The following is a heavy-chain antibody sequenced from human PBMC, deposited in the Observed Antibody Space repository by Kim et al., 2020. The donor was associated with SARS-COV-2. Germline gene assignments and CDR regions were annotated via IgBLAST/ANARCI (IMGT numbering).Heavy chain of an antibody. CDR2: IGTAGDP. CDR3: ARWGSSSGIDAFDI. J-gene: IGHJ3*02. CDR1: GFTFSSYD. D-gene: IGHD6-13*01. Sequence: GGSLRLSCAASGFTFSSYDMHWVRQATGKGLEWVSAIGTAGDPYYPGSVKGRFTISRENAKNSLYLQMNSLRAGDTAVYYCARWGSSSGIDAFDIWGQGTMVTVSS. V-gene: IGHV3-13*05.